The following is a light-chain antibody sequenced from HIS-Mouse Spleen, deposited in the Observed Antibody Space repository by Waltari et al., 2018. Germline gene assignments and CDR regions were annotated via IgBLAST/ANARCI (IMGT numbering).Light chain of an antibody. Sequence: DIQMTQSPSTLSASVGDRVTITCRASQSISSWLAWYQQKPGKAPKLLIYKASSLESGVPSRFSGSGSRTEFTLTISSLQPDDFATYYCQQYNSYSWTFGQGTKVVIK. CDR1: QSISSW. V-gene: IGKV1-5*03. CDR3: QQYNSYSWT. J-gene: IGKJ1*01. CDR2: KAS.